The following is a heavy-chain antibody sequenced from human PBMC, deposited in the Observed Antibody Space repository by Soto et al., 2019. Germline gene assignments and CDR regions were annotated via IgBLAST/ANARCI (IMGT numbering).Heavy chain of an antibody. J-gene: IGHJ4*02. CDR2: IIPIFTRT. CDR1: GGTFSTSS. CDR3: ARDVVRSTGGDS. V-gene: IGHV1-69*01. Sequence: QLQLVQSGTEVKEPGSSVKVSCKASGGTFSTSSFVWVRQGPGQGLEWMGGIIPIFTRTNFAQKFQGRVTFSADESTRTTYMELRILTSVDTAIYYCARDVVRSTGGDSWGQGTLVTVSS. D-gene: IGHD7-27*01.